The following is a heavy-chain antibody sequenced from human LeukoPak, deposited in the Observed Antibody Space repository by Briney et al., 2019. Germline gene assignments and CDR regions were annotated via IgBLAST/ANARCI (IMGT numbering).Heavy chain of an antibody. CDR1: GFTVSNNY. CDR3: TRDASGYLRFDY. Sequence: GGSLRLSCAASGFTVSNNYMTWVRQAPGRGLEWVSYTSSGRAMYYADSVKGRFTISRDNAKNSLYLQMNSLRVEDTAVYYCTRDASGYLRFDYWGQGTLVTVSS. J-gene: IGHJ4*02. V-gene: IGHV3-69-1*01. D-gene: IGHD5-12*01. CDR2: TSSGRAM.